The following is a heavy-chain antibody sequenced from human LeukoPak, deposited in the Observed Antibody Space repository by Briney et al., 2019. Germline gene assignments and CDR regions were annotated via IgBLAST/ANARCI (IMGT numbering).Heavy chain of an antibody. CDR2: INWNGGRI. J-gene: IGHJ4*02. D-gene: IGHD3-10*01. CDR1: GFTFDDYG. Sequence: GGSLRLSCAASGFTFDDYGMSWVRQAPGKGLGWVSGINWNGGRIGYADSVKCRFTIYRDNAKNSLYLQMNSLRAEDTALYYCARGYGSGSYLYWGQGTLVNVSS. CDR3: ARGYGSGSYLY. V-gene: IGHV3-20*04.